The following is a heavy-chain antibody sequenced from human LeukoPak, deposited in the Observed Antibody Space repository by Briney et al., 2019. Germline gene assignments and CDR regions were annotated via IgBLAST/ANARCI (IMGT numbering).Heavy chain of an antibody. CDR1: GFTFSSYG. Sequence: GSLRLSCAASGFTFSSYGMHWVRQAPGKGLEWVAVISYDGSNKYYADSVKGRFTISRDNTKNTLYLQMNSLRAEDTAVYYCASEDRWYTLGFDYWGQGTLVTVSS. CDR2: ISYDGSNK. CDR3: ASEDRWYTLGFDY. D-gene: IGHD6-13*01. J-gene: IGHJ4*02. V-gene: IGHV3-30*03.